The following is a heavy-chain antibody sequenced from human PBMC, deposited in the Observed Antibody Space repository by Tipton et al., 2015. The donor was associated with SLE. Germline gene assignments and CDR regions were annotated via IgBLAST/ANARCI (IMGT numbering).Heavy chain of an antibody. J-gene: IGHJ3*02. Sequence: SLRLSCAASGFTFSSYAMSWVRQAPGKGLEWVSAISGSGGSTYYADSVKGRFTISRDNSKNTLYLQMNSLRAEDTAVYYCAKGITMVQHAFDIWGQGTMVTVSS. CDR2: ISGSGGST. CDR1: GFTFSSYA. CDR3: AKGITMVQHAFDI. V-gene: IGHV3-23*01. D-gene: IGHD3-10*01.